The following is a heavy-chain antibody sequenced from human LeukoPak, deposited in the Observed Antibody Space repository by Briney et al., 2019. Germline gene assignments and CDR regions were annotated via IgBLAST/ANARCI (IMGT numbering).Heavy chain of an antibody. Sequence: GGSLRLSCAASGFPFSSFDMHWVRQSTGKGLEWVSTIGAAGDTYYAGSVKGRFTISRDNAKNSLYLQMDSVRAGDTAIYYCARGAHNWFDPWGQGTPVTVSS. CDR1: GFPFSSFD. V-gene: IGHV3-13*04. CDR2: IGAAGDT. J-gene: IGHJ5*02. CDR3: ARGAHNWFDP.